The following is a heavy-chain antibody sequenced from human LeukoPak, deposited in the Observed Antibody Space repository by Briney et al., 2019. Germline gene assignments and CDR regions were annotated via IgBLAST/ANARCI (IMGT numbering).Heavy chain of an antibody. CDR1: GFTFSSYG. J-gene: IGHJ6*03. CDR3: ARDQRYDILEPYYYMDV. Sequence: GGSLRLSCAASGFTFSSYGMHWVRQAPGKGLEWVAFIRYDGSNKYYADSVKGRFTISRDNSKNTLYLQMNSLRAEDTAVYYCARDQRYDILEPYYYMDVWGKGTTVTVSS. D-gene: IGHD3-9*01. CDR2: IRYDGSNK. V-gene: IGHV3-30*02.